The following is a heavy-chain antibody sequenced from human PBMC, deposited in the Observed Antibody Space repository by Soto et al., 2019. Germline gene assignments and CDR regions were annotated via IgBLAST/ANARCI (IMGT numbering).Heavy chain of an antibody. CDR3: AHRPPYNRNWNAGWFGP. D-gene: IGHD1-1*01. J-gene: IGHJ5*02. Sequence: QITLKESGPTLLKPTQTLTLTCTFSGFSLSTSGVGVGWIRQTPGQALQFLVFIYWDAAKRYNPSLRYRLTSTKDISGNRVGRTMTNMEPIGTATCYCAHRPPYNRNWNAGWFGPWGQGALVTVSS. CDR2: IYWDAAK. CDR1: GFSLSTSGVG. V-gene: IGHV2-5*02.